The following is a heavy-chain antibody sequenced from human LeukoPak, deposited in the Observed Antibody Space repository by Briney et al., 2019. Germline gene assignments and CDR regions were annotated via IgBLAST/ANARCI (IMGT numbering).Heavy chain of an antibody. CDR3: AKDRIVATIFYYFDY. J-gene: IGHJ4*02. Sequence: PGGSLRLSCAASGFTFSSYAMSWVRQAPGKGLEWVSAISGSGGSTYYADSVKGRFTISRDNSKNTLYLQMNSLRAEDTAVYYCAKDRIVATIFYYFDYWGQGTLVTASS. D-gene: IGHD5-12*01. V-gene: IGHV3-23*01. CDR2: ISGSGGST. CDR1: GFTFSSYA.